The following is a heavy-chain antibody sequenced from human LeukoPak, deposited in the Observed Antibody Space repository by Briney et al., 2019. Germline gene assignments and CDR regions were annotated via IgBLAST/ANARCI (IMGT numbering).Heavy chain of an antibody. V-gene: IGHV4-39*07. D-gene: IGHD2-2*01. CDR3: AREDIVVVSAAPSHDHTPNWFDP. J-gene: IGHJ5*02. Sequence: SETLSLTCTVSGGSISSSSYYWSWIRQPPGKGLEWIGDINHSGSTNYNPSLKSRVTISVDTSKNQFSLKLSSVTAADTAIYYCAREDIVVVSAAPSHDHTPNWFDPWGQGTLVTVSS. CDR1: GGSISSSSYY. CDR2: INHSGST.